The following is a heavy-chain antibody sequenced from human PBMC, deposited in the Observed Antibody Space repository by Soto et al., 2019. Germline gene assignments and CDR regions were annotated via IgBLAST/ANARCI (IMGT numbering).Heavy chain of an antibody. Sequence: GESLKISCKGSGYSFTSYWIGWVRQMPGKGLEWMGIIYPGDSDTRYSPSFQGQVTISADKSISTAYLQWSSLKASDTAMYYCARLCSGGSCYPTENWFDPWGQGTLVTVS. V-gene: IGHV5-51*01. CDR2: IYPGDSDT. D-gene: IGHD2-15*01. CDR3: ARLCSGGSCYPTENWFDP. CDR1: GYSFTSYW. J-gene: IGHJ5*02.